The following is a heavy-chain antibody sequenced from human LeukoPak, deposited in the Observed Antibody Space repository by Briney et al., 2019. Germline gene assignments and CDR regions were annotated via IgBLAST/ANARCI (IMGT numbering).Heavy chain of an antibody. D-gene: IGHD2-8*01. J-gene: IGHJ3*02. CDR1: GYTFTSYG. Sequence: ASVKVSCKASGYTFTSYGISWVRQAPGQGLEWMGWISAYNGNTNYAQKFQGRVIMTRDTSTSTVYMEISSLRSEDTALYYCARQRGGQYEDGFDMWGQGTMVTVSS. CDR3: ARQRGGQYEDGFDM. V-gene: IGHV1-18*01. CDR2: ISAYNGNT.